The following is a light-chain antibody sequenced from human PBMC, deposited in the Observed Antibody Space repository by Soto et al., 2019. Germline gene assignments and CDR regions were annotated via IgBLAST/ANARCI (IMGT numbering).Light chain of an antibody. CDR1: SGDVGGYNY. Sequence: QSALTQPDSVSGSPGPSITISCTGTSGDVGGYNYVSWYQQHPGKAPKLVIYDVTDRPSGVSSRFSGSKSGNTASLTISGLQAEDEAEYYCSSYTRRSTLVFGGGTKLTVL. J-gene: IGLJ2*01. CDR2: DVT. V-gene: IGLV2-14*03. CDR3: SSYTRRSTLV.